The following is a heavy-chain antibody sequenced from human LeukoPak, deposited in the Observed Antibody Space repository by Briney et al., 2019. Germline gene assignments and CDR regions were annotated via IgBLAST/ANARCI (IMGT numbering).Heavy chain of an antibody. CDR1: GFTFSSYA. CDR3: AKGLRWFGESTAFDY. CDR2: ISGSGGST. V-gene: IGHV3-23*01. D-gene: IGHD3-10*01. J-gene: IGHJ4*02. Sequence: GGSLRLSCAASGFTFSSYAMSWVRQAPGKGLEWVSAISGSGGSTYYAASVKGRFTISRDNSKNTLYLQMNRLRAEDTAVYYCAKGLRWFGESTAFDYWGQGTLVTVSS.